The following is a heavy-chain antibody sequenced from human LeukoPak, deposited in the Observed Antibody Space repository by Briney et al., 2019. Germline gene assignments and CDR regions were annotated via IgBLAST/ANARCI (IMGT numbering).Heavy chain of an antibody. CDR3: SKWGDYDVLTGYYDSDS. D-gene: IGHD3-9*01. Sequence: PGASLRLSCAASGFTFSNYAMSWVRQAPGKGLEWVSAIVGSGGSTYYADSVKGRFSISRDNSKNTLFLQMNSLRVEDTALYYCSKWGDYDVLTGYYDSDSWGQGTQVTVSS. V-gene: IGHV3-23*01. J-gene: IGHJ5*01. CDR2: IVGSGGST. CDR1: GFTFSNYA.